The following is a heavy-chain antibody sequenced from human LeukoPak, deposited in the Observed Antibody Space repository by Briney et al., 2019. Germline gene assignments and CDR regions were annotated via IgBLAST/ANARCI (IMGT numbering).Heavy chain of an antibody. J-gene: IGHJ4*02. CDR2: IYYSGST. CDR3: ARPRRYCTNGVCPSYYDY. Sequence: SETLSLTCTVSGGSISSSSYYWGWIRQPPGKGLEWIGNIYYSGSTYYNPSLKSRVTISVDTSKNQFSLKLSSVTAADTAVYYCARPRRYCTNGVCPSYYDYWGQGTLVTVSS. CDR1: GGSISSSSYY. V-gene: IGHV4-39*01. D-gene: IGHD2-8*01.